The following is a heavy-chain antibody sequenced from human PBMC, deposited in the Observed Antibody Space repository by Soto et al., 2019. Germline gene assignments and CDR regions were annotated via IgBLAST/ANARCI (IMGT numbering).Heavy chain of an antibody. Sequence: SVKVSCKASGGTFSSYAISWVRQAPGQGLEWMGGIIPILGTANYAQKFQGRVTITADESTSTAYMELSSLRSEDTAVYYCARLKMYSSSWSPHYYYYGMDVWGQGTTVTVSS. CDR3: ARLKMYSSSWSPHYYYYGMDV. V-gene: IGHV1-69*13. D-gene: IGHD6-13*01. CDR1: GGTFSSYA. J-gene: IGHJ6*02. CDR2: IIPILGTA.